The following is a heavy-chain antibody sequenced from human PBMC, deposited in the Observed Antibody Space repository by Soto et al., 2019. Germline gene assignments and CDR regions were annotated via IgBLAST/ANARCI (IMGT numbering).Heavy chain of an antibody. CDR2: IRAYNGNT. CDR1: GYTFTSYG. D-gene: IGHD6-6*01. J-gene: IGHJ4*02. Sequence: QVQLVQSGAEVKKPGASVKVSCKASGYTFTSYGISWVRQAPGQGLEWMGWIRAYNGNTNYAQKLKGRVTMTTETSTSTAYRELRSLRSDDTAVYYCARVKAARTYFEYCGQGTLVTVSS. V-gene: IGHV1-18*04. CDR3: ARVKAARTYFEY.